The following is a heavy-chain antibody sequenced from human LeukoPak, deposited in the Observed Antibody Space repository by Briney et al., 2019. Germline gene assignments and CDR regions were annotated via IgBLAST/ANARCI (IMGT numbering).Heavy chain of an antibody. J-gene: IGHJ5*02. CDR3: ARAISDWFDP. V-gene: IGHV4-38-2*02. Sequence: SETLSLTCTVSGYSISSGYYWGWIRPPPGKGLEWIGSIYHSGRTFYNPSLKSRVTISVDTSKNQFSLKLTSVTAADTAVYYCARAISDWFDPWGQGTLVTVSS. CDR1: GYSISSGYY. CDR2: IYHSGRT. D-gene: IGHD2-2*01.